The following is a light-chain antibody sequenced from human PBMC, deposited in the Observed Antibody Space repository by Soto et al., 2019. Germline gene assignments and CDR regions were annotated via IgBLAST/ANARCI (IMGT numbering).Light chain of an antibody. V-gene: IGKV3-20*01. CDR1: QSVRSNF. CDR2: GAS. J-gene: IGKJ1*01. Sequence: EIVLTQSPGTLSLSPGERATLSCRASQSVRSNFLAWYQQKPGQAPRLLIYGASNRATGIPDRFSGSGSGTDFTLTITRLEAEDFAMYYCQRYDSLRTFGQGTKVEL. CDR3: QRYDSLRT.